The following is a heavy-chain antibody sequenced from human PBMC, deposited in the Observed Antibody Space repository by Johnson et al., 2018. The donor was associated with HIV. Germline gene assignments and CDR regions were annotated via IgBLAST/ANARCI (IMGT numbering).Heavy chain of an antibody. D-gene: IGHD3-10*01. CDR2: IGTAGDT. CDR1: GFTLSRYD. CDR3: SRDGGFGGAFDI. Sequence: VQLVESGGGLVQPGGSLRLSCAASGFTLSRYDMHWVRQATGKGLEWVSAIGTAGDTYYPGSVKGRFTISRENAKNSWYLQMNSLRAGDTAVYYCSRDGGFGGAFDIWGQGTMVIVSS. J-gene: IGHJ3*02. V-gene: IGHV3-13*01.